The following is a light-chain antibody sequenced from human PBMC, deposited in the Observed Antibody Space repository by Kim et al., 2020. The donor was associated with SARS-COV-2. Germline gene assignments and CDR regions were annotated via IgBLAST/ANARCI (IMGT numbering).Light chain of an antibody. CDR3: QAWDSRTLYV. CDR2: QDN. Sequence: VSPGQTASITCSGDKLGDKYASWYQQRPGQSPVLVIYQDNKRPSGIPERFSGSNSGNTATLTISGTQPMDEADYYCQAWDSRTLYVFGTGTKVTVL. J-gene: IGLJ1*01. V-gene: IGLV3-1*01. CDR1: KLGDKY.